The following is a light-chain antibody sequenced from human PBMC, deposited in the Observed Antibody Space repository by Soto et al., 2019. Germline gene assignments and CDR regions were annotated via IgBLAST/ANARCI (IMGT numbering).Light chain of an antibody. Sequence: EIVLSQSPATLSLSPGERATLSCGASQSVSSDLAWYQQRPGQAPRLRIYDVSNRAPGIPARFSGSGSGTDFTLTISSLEPEDFALYYCQQRSQWPPTFGGGTKVDI. CDR3: QQRSQWPPT. J-gene: IGKJ4*01. CDR1: QSVSSD. V-gene: IGKV3-11*01. CDR2: DVS.